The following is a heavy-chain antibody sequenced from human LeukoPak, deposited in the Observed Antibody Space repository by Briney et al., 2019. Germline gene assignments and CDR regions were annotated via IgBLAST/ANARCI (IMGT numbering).Heavy chain of an antibody. CDR2: VNPNNGGT. V-gene: IGHV1-2*02. D-gene: IGHD3-16*01. Sequence: ASVKVSCKASGYTFTSYYMHWVRQAPGQGLEWMGWVNPNNGGTNYAQTFQDRVTMTRDTSISTAYMELSRLRSDDTAVYYCARDLVGEIWASGYWGQGTLVTVSS. CDR1: GYTFTSYY. CDR3: ARDLVGEIWASGY. J-gene: IGHJ4*02.